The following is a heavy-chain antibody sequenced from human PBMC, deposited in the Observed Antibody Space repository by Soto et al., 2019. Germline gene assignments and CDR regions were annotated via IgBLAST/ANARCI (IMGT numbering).Heavy chain of an antibody. D-gene: IGHD4-17*01. CDR2: INSDGSST. CDR3: ARVWSTMTTTNYYYYYGMDV. CDR1: GFIFGRYA. Sequence: PGGSLRLSCAASGFIFGRYAMHWVRQAPGKGLEWVSRINSDGSSTSYADSVKGRFTISRDNAKNTLYLQMNSLRAEDTAVYYCARVWSTMTTTNYYYYYGMDVWGQGTTVTVSS. J-gene: IGHJ6*02. V-gene: IGHV3-74*01.